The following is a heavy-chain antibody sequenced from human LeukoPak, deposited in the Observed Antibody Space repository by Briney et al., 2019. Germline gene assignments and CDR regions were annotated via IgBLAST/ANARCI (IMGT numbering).Heavy chain of an antibody. CDR2: IYYSGST. V-gene: IGHV4-61*01. CDR3: ARVGRYTYGYSSPYSFDY. Sequence: SETLSLTCTVSGGSVSSGSYYWSWIRQPPERGLEWIGYIYYSGSTNYNPSLKRRVTISVDTSKNQFSLKLSSVTAADTALYYCARVGRYTYGYSSPYSFDYWGQGTLVTVSS. D-gene: IGHD5-18*01. J-gene: IGHJ4*02. CDR1: GGSVSSGSYY.